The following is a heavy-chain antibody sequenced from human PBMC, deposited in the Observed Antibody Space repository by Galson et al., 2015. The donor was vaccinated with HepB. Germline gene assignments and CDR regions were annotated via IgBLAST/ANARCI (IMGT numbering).Heavy chain of an antibody. J-gene: IGHJ4*02. CDR3: ARGNYVWGSYPSGFDY. V-gene: IGHV4-59*01. CDR2: IYYSGST. Sequence: SETLSLTCTVSGGSISSYYWSWIRQPPGKGLEWIGYIYYSGSTNYNPSLKSRVTISVDTSKNQFSLKLSSVTAADTAVYYCARGNYVWGSYPSGFDYWGQGTLVTVSS. D-gene: IGHD3-16*02. CDR1: GGSISSYY.